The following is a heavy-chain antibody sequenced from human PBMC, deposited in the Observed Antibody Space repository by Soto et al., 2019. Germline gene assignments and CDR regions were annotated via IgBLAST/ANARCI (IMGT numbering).Heavy chain of an antibody. Sequence: GGSLRLSCAASGFTFSSYGMHWVRQAPGKGLEWVAVIWYDGSNKYYADSVKGRFTISRDNSKNTLYLQMNSLRAEDTAVYYCARVKTMGDYYDSSGYSDFDYWGQGTLVTVSS. D-gene: IGHD3-22*01. J-gene: IGHJ4*02. CDR1: GFTFSSYG. V-gene: IGHV3-33*01. CDR3: ARVKTMGDYYDSSGYSDFDY. CDR2: IWYDGSNK.